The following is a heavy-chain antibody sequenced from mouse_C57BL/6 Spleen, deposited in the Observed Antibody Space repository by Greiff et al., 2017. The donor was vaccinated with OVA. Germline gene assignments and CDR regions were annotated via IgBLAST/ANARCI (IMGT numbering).Heavy chain of an antibody. J-gene: IGHJ2*01. CDR1: GYTFTDYY. V-gene: IGHV1-26*01. CDR3: ARSPIYYYGSSWDFDY. Sequence: VQLKQSGPELVKPGASVKISCKASGYTFTDYYMNWVKQSHGKSLEWIGDINPNNGGTSYNQKFKGKATLTVDKSSSTAYMELRSLTSEDSAVYYCARSPIYYYGSSWDFDYWGQGTTLTVSS. D-gene: IGHD1-1*01. CDR2: INPNNGGT.